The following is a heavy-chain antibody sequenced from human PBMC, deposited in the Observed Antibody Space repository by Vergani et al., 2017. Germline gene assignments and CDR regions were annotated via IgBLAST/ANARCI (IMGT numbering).Heavy chain of an antibody. CDR2: INHSGST. V-gene: IGHV4-34*01. Sequence: QVQLQQWGAGLLKPSETLSLTCAVYGGSFSGYYWSWIRQPPGKGLEWIGEINHSGSTNYNPSLKSRVTISVDTSKNQFSLKLSSVTAADTAVYYCARGGGEDYYYYYMDVWGKGTTVTVSS. D-gene: IGHD3-10*01. CDR1: GGSFSGYY. J-gene: IGHJ6*03. CDR3: ARGGGEDYYYYYMDV.